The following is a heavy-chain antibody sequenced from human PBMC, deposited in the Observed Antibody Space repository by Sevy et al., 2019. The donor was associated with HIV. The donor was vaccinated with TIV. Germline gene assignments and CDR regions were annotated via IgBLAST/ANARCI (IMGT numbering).Heavy chain of an antibody. Sequence: GGSLRLSCAASGFTVSSNYMSWVRQAPGKGLEWVSGISWNSGSIGYADSVKGRFTISRDNAKNSLYLQMNSLRAEDTALYYCAKDMRRVCAAVTGWFDPWGQGTLVTVSS. J-gene: IGHJ5*02. CDR2: ISWNSGSI. V-gene: IGHV3-9*01. D-gene: IGHD6-13*01. CDR1: GFTVSSNY. CDR3: AKDMRRVCAAVTGWFDP.